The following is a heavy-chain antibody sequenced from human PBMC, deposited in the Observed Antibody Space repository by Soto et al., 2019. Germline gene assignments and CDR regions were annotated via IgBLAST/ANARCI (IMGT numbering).Heavy chain of an antibody. J-gene: IGHJ6*02. CDR1: AFTFSSYG. CDR3: ARRQHYGMDV. D-gene: IGHD6-13*01. V-gene: IGHV3-30*03. CDR2: ISSDGNNR. Sequence: GGSMRLSCAASAFTFSSYGMNWVRQAPGKGLEWVALISSDGNNRYYADSVKGRFTISRDNSKNTLYLQMNSLRAEDTAVYYCARRQHYGMDVWGQGTTVTVSS.